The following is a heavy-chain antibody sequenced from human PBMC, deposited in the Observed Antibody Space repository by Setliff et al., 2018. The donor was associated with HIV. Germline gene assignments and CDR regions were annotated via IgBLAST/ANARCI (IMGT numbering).Heavy chain of an antibody. D-gene: IGHD6-13*01. CDR1: GGSISTYY. Sequence: SETLSLTCTVPGGSISTYYWSWIRQPPGKRLEWSGYIYYSGSTNYTPSLKSRVTISVDTSKNQFSLKLTSVTAADTAVYYCARDRPSSSWYFNAFDIWGQGTMVTVSS. CDR3: ARDRPSSSWYFNAFDI. V-gene: IGHV4-59*01. CDR2: IYYSGST. J-gene: IGHJ3*02.